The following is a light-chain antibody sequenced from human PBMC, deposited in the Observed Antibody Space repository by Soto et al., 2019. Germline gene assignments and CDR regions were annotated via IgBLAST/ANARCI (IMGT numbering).Light chain of an antibody. CDR3: QQYYNWPYT. J-gene: IGKJ2*01. Sequence: EIVMTQSPATLSVSPGEGATLSCRASQSVTSNLAWYQLQPGQAPRLLIYGTSTRATGIPARLSGSGSGTEFTLTISSLQSEDFAVYYCQQYYNWPYTFGQGTKLEIK. V-gene: IGKV3-15*01. CDR1: QSVTSN. CDR2: GTS.